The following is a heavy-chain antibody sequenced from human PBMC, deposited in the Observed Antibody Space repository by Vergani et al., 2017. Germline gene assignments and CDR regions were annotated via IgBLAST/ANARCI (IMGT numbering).Heavy chain of an antibody. CDR1: GFTFSDYY. CDR2: ISSSSSYT. Sequence: QVQLVESGGGLVKPGGSLRLSCAASGFTFSDYYMSWIRQAPGKGLEWVSYISSSSSYTKYADAVKGRFTISRDNAKNSLYLQMNSLRAEDTAVYYCARDRNSGSFDYWGQGTLVTVSS. CDR3: ARDRNSGSFDY. V-gene: IGHV3-11*06. D-gene: IGHD1-26*01. J-gene: IGHJ4*02.